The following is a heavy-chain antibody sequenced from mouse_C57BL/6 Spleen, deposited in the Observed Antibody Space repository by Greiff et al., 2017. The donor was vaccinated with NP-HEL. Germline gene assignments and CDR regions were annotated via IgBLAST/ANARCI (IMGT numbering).Heavy chain of an antibody. Sequence: DVQLVESEGGLVQPGSSMKLSCTASGFTFSDYYMAWVRQVPEKGLEWVANINYDGSSTYYLDSLKSRFIISRDNAKNILYLQMSSLKSEDTATYYCARETGDYDGWYFDVWGTGTTVTVSS. CDR3: ARETGDYDGWYFDV. V-gene: IGHV5-16*01. D-gene: IGHD2-4*01. J-gene: IGHJ1*03. CDR2: INYDGSST. CDR1: GFTFSDYY.